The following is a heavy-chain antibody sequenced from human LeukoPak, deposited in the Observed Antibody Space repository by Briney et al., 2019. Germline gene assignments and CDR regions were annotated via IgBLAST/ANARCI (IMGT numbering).Heavy chain of an antibody. CDR2: ISWNSGSI. CDR3: AKDMGSYGPLDCYYGMDV. CDR1: GFTFDDYA. V-gene: IGHV3-9*01. D-gene: IGHD3-16*01. Sequence: PGGSLRLSCAASGFTFDDYAMHWVRQAPGKGLEWVSGISWNSGSIGYADSVKGRFTISRDNAKNSLYLQMNSLRAEDTALYYCAKDMGSYGPLDCYYGMDVWGQGTTVTVSS. J-gene: IGHJ6*02.